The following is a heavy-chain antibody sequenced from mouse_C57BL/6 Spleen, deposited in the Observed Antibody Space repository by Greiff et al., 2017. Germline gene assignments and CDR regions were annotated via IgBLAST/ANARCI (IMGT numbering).Heavy chain of an antibody. CDR2: IYPGDGDT. Sequence: VQLQQSGPELAKPGASVKISCKASGYAFSSSWMNWVKQRPGKGLEWIGRIYPGDGDTNYNGKFKGKATLTADKSSSTAYMQLSSLTSEDSAVYFCARHDYDYFDYWGQGTTLTVSS. V-gene: IGHV1-82*01. CDR1: GYAFSSSW. D-gene: IGHD2-4*01. J-gene: IGHJ2*01. CDR3: ARHDYDYFDY.